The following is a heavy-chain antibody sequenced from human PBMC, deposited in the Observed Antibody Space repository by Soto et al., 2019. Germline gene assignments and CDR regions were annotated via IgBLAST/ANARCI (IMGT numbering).Heavy chain of an antibody. Sequence: GGPLGLSCASSGFTFSGYAMSWVRTAPGRGLDWVSAISGSGCSTDYADSGKGRFTISRDNSKNTLYLQMNSLRAEDTAVDYCPKSRSNQLIRYVPWGQGTLVTGS. D-gene: IGHD1-1*01. CDR1: GFTFSGYA. CDR3: PKSRSNQLIRYVP. J-gene: IGHJ5*02. V-gene: IGHV3-23*01. CDR2: ISGSGCST.